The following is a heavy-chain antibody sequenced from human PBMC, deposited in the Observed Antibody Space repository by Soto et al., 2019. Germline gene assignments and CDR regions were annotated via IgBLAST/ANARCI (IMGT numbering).Heavy chain of an antibody. Sequence: EVQLVESGGGLVQPGGSLRLSCAASGFTFSSYWMNWVRQAPGKGLEWVANIKQDGSEKYHVDSVKGRFTISRDNAKNSLFLEMSPLRAVYTAVYYCVSACNIAQGPYYFDGWGQGTLVTVSS. CDR2: IKQDGSEK. CDR1: GFTFSSYW. D-gene: IGHD2-15*01. CDR3: VSACNIAQGPYYFDG. J-gene: IGHJ4*02. V-gene: IGHV3-7*01.